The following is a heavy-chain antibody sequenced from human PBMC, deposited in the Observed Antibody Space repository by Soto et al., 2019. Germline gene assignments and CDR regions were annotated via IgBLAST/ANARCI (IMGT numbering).Heavy chain of an antibody. Sequence: QVQAVESGGGVVQPGRSLRLSCAASGFTFSSFGMHWVRQAPGKGLEWVSLIWYDGSKKSYGDSVKGRFTISRDNSRNTVYLQMNSLRADGTAVYYCARDASYYSLWSGYYPSRNGMDVWGQGTTVTVSS. V-gene: IGHV3-33*01. CDR3: ARDASYYSLWSGYYPSRNGMDV. J-gene: IGHJ6*02. CDR2: IWYDGSKK. D-gene: IGHD3-3*01. CDR1: GFTFSSFG.